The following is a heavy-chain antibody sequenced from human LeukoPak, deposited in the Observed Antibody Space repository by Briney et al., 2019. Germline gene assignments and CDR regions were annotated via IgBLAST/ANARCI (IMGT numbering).Heavy chain of an antibody. CDR1: GYTFTGYY. Sequence: GASVKVSCKASGYTFTGYYMHWVRQAPGQGLEWMGWINPNSGGTNYAQKFQGRVTMTRNTSISTAYMELSSLRSEDTAVYYCARAHDTMVRGVSGYWGQGTLVTVSS. V-gene: IGHV1-2*02. CDR3: ARAHDTMVRGVSGY. J-gene: IGHJ4*02. D-gene: IGHD3-10*01. CDR2: INPNSGGT.